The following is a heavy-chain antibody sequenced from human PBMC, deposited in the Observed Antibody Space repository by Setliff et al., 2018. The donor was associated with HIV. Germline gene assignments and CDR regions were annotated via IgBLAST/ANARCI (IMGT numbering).Heavy chain of an antibody. CDR1: GFTFSSYS. CDR3: ARDGPSSSGWYKGDY. Sequence: LRLSCAASGFTFSSYSMNWVRQAPGKGLEWVSSISSSSSYIYYADSVKGRFTISRDNAKNSLYLQMNSLRAEDTAVYYCARDGPSSSGWYKGDYWGQGTLVTVSS. D-gene: IGHD6-19*01. CDR2: ISSSSSYI. V-gene: IGHV3-21*01. J-gene: IGHJ4*02.